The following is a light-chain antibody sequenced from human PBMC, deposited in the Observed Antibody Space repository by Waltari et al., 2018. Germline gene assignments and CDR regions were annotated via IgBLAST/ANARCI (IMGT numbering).Light chain of an antibody. CDR1: QSISSF. J-gene: IGKJ3*01. CDR3: QHRSNWPPEFT. Sequence: EIVLTQSPATLSLSPGERATLSCRASQSISSFLAWYQQKPGQAPRLLIYDATNRATGIPARFGGSGSETDFTLTISSLEPEDFAVYYCQHRSNWPPEFTFGPGTKVYIK. V-gene: IGKV3-11*01. CDR2: DAT.